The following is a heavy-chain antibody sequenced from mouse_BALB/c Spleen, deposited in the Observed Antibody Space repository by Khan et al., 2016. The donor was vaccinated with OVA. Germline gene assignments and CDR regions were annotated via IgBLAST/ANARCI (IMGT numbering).Heavy chain of an antibody. CDR1: GYSITSDYA. V-gene: IGHV3-2*02. CDR2: ISYSGNT. CDR3: ARIYGGDFDY. J-gene: IGHJ2*01. Sequence: EVQLQESGPGLVKPSQSLSLTCTVTGYSITSDYAWNWIRQFPGNKLEWMGYISYSGNTKYNPSLKSRISFTRDTSKNQFFLQLNSVTIEDTATYYCARIYGGDFDYWGQGTTLTVSS. D-gene: IGHD1-1*01.